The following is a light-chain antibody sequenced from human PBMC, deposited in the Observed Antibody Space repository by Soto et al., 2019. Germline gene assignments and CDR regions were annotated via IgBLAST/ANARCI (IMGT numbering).Light chain of an antibody. CDR1: QSMSNSN. Sequence: EIVLTQSPGTLSLSPGQRATLSCRASQSMSNSNLAWYQHKPGQAPRLLIYGASSRATGIPDRFSGSGSGTDFTLTISRLEPEDFAVYYCQQYGSSPWTFGQGTKVDIK. V-gene: IGKV3-20*01. J-gene: IGKJ1*01. CDR2: GAS. CDR3: QQYGSSPWT.